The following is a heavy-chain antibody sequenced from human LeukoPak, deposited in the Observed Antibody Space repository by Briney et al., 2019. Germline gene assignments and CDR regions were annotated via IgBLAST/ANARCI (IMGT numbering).Heavy chain of an antibody. V-gene: IGHV3-23*01. CDR2: ISGSGGST. J-gene: IGHJ5*02. D-gene: IGHD5-18*01. Sequence: GRSLRLSCAASGFTFSSYAMHWVRQAPGKGLEWVSAISGSGGSTYYADAVKGRFTISRDNPKSTLYLQVSSLRAEDTAVYYCAKDRGNNYGLGVSWGQGTLVTVSS. CDR1: GFTFSSYA. CDR3: AKDRGNNYGLGVS.